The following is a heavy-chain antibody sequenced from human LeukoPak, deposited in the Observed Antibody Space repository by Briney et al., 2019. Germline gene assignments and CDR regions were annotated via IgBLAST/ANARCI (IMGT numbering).Heavy chain of an antibody. V-gene: IGHV5-51*01. CDR1: GYSFTSYW. CDR3: ARLEPLLWFGVLLGSWFDP. CDR2: IYPGDSDT. J-gene: IGHJ5*02. Sequence: GESLKISCKGSGYSFTSYWIGWVRQMPGKGLEWMGIIYPGDSDTRYSPSFQGQVTISADKSISTAYLQWSSLKASDTAMYYCARLEPLLWFGVLLGSWFDPWGQGTLVTVSS. D-gene: IGHD3-10*01.